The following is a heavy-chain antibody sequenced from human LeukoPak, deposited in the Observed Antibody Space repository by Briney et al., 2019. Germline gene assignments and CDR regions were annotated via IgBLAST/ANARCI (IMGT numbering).Heavy chain of an antibody. D-gene: IGHD5-12*01. CDR1: GFTFSRYS. CDR3: ARQLQGASATASDI. CDR2: IGGSSSSI. Sequence: PGGSLRLSCAASGFTFSRYSMNWVRQAPGKGLEGVSSIGGSSSSIYYADSVKGRFTISRYNAKNSLYLQMNSVISEDPAVYYFARQLQGASATASDISGQKTTLTVSS. J-gene: IGHJ3*02. V-gene: IGHV3-21*01.